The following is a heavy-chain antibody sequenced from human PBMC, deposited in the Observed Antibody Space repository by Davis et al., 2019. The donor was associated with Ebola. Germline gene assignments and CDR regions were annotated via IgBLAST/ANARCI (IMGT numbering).Heavy chain of an antibody. CDR1: GFTFGDYW. J-gene: IGHJ5*02. CDR3: AKDSGWQMSP. Sequence: PGGSLRLSCAASGFTFGDYWMTWVRQAPGKGLEWVGKIKYDGSDKYYVDSVKGRFPISRDNAKNSLYLQMNSLTVEDTAIYYCAKDSGWQMSPWGQGTLVIVSS. CDR2: IKYDGSDK. V-gene: IGHV3-7*01. D-gene: IGHD6-19*01.